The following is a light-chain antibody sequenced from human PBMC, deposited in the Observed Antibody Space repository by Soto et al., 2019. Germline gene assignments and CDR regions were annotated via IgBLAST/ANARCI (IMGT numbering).Light chain of an antibody. CDR2: GIS. V-gene: IGKV3-15*01. CDR1: QSVSSNF. CDR3: QQYSSWPLT. Sequence: EMVMTQSPATLSVSPGERATLSCRASQSVSSNFLAWYQQRPGQPPRLLMYGISTRATGTPTRFSGSGSGTEFTLTISSLQSEDFAVYYCQQYSSWPLTFGGGTKVEI. J-gene: IGKJ4*01.